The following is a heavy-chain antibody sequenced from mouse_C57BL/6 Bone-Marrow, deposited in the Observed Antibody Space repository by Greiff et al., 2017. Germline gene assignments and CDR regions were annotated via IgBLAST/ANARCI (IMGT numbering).Heavy chain of an antibody. Sequence: QVQLQQPGAELVMPGASVKLSCKASGYTFTSYWMHWVKQRPGQGLAWIGEIDPSDSYTNYNQKFKGKSTLTVDKSSSTAYMQLSSLTSEDSAVYYCARYYGSSYWYFDVWGTGTTVTVSS. D-gene: IGHD1-1*01. CDR2: IDPSDSYT. CDR1: GYTFTSYW. V-gene: IGHV1-69*01. CDR3: ARYYGSSYWYFDV. J-gene: IGHJ1*03.